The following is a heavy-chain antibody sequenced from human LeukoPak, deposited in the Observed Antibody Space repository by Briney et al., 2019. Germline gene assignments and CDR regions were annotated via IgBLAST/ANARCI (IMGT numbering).Heavy chain of an antibody. CDR2: IYYSGST. CDR3: ARGPAGSTPIYYYYMDV. CDR1: GGSISSHY. J-gene: IGHJ6*03. D-gene: IGHD6-13*01. V-gene: IGHV4-59*11. Sequence: SETLSLTCTVSGGSISSHYWSWIRQPPGKGLEWIGHIYYSGSTNYNPSLKSRVTISVDTSKNQFSLKLSSVTAADTAVYYCARGPAGSTPIYYYYMDVWGKGTTVTVSS.